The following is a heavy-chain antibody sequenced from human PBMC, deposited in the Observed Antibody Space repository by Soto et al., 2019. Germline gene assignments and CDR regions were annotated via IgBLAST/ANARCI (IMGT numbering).Heavy chain of an antibody. D-gene: IGHD5-18*01. Sequence: QVQLQESGPGLVKTSETLSLTCTVAGGSINSGSYHWTWIRQLPGKGMEYIGYIFDRGTTFYNPSLKGRVTISADTSKNPLSLKLTSVTAADTALYHCARGTGGYRFDPGDQGTLGTVAA. CDR1: GGSINSGSYH. CDR3: ARGTGGYRFDP. J-gene: IGHJ5*02. V-gene: IGHV4-31*03. CDR2: IFDRGTT.